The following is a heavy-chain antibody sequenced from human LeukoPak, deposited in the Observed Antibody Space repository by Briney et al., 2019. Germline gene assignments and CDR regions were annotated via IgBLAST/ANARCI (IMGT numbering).Heavy chain of an antibody. D-gene: IGHD6-19*01. CDR1: GFTFSSYA. V-gene: IGHV3-23*01. CDR3: AKDRQTPGWHILDH. J-gene: IGHJ4*02. CDR2: ISYTGGST. Sequence: GGSLRLSCAASGFTFSSYAMSWVRQAPGKGLEWVAAISYTGGSTYYADSVEGRFTISRDNSKNTLDLQMSSLRAADTAVYYCAKDRQTPGWHILDHWGQGTLVTVSS.